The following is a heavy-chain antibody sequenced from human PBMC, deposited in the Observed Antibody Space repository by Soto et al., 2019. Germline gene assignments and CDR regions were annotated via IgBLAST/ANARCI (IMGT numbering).Heavy chain of an antibody. CDR1: GYNFPSYW. J-gene: IGHJ4*02. Sequence: XDSLKVSCKCSGYNFPSYWIGWVLQVPGKGLEWMGIIYPRDSDTRYSPSSQGQVTISADKSISTAYLQWSSLKASDTAMYYCVRQPDNWNPFDQWGQGTLVTVSS. CDR2: IYPRDSDT. V-gene: IGHV5-51*01. CDR3: VRQPDNWNPFDQ. D-gene: IGHD1-20*01.